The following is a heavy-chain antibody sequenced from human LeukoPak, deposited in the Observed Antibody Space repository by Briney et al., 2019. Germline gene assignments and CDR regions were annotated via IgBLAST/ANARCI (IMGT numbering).Heavy chain of an antibody. J-gene: IGHJ5*02. Sequence: PSETLSLTCTVSGDSISSNHYYWGWVRQPPGKGLEWIGSGTTYYNPSLKSRVTISVDTSKNQFSLKLSSVTAADTAVYYCARTGGYMVRGVQNWFDPWGQGTLVTASS. CDR2: GTT. CDR1: GDSISSNHYY. D-gene: IGHD3-10*01. CDR3: ARTGGYMVRGVQNWFDP. V-gene: IGHV4-39*01.